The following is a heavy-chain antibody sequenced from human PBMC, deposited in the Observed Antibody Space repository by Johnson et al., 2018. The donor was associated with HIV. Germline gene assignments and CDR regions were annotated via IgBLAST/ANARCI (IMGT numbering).Heavy chain of an antibody. CDR2: IGTAGDT. CDR1: GFTFSSYD. D-gene: IGHD1-26*01. J-gene: IGHJ3*02. CDR3: ARGGRKGELLGDDAFDS. Sequence: VQLVESGGGLVQPGGSLRLSCAASGFTFSSYDMHWVRQATGKGLEWVSAIGTAGDTYYPGSVKGRYTISRENAKNSLYLQMNSLRAGDTAVYYCARGGRKGELLGDDAFDSWGQGTMVTVSS. V-gene: IGHV3-13*01.